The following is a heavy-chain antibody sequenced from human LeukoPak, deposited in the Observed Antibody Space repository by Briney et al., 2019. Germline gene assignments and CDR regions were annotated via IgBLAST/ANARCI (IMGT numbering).Heavy chain of an antibody. CDR2: IYYTGST. Sequence: SETLSLTCTVSGGSIGSYYWSWIRQPPGKGLEWIGYIYYTGSTNYNPSLKSRVTISVDTSKNQFSLNLTSVTAADTAVYYCATSITGTATNAFDIWGQGTMVTVSS. CDR1: GGSIGSYY. D-gene: IGHD1-20*01. J-gene: IGHJ3*02. CDR3: ATSITGTATNAFDI. V-gene: IGHV4-59*08.